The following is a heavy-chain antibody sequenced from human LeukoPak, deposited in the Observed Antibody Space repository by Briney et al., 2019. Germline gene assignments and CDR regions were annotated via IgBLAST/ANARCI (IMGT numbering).Heavy chain of an antibody. CDR1: GGSISSYY. CDR2: IYYSGST. J-gene: IGHJ4*02. Sequence: SETLSLTCTVSGGSISSYYWSWIRQPPRKGLEWIGYIYYSGSTNYNPSLKSRVTISVDTSKNQFSLKLSSVTAADPAVYYCARGRYSGYDWVDYWGQGTLVTVSS. D-gene: IGHD5-12*01. CDR3: ARGRYSGYDWVDY. V-gene: IGHV4-59*01.